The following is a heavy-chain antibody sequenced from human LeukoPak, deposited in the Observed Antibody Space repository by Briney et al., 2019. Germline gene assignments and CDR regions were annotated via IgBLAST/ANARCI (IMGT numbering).Heavy chain of an antibody. J-gene: IGHJ4*02. D-gene: IGHD3-22*01. CDR3: AKGDYYDSSGYPTGFDY. CDR1: GFTFSSYT. V-gene: IGHV3-23*01. CDR2: ITTGDGNT. Sequence: GGSLRLSCTASGFTFSSYTMTWVRQAPGKGLKWVSTITTGDGNTYYADSVKGRFTVSRDDSKNTLYLQMNSLRAEDTAVYYCAKGDYYDSSGYPTGFDYWGQGTLVTVSS.